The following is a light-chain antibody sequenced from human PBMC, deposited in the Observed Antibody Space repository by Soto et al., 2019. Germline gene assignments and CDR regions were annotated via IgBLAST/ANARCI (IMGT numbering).Light chain of an antibody. Sequence: IQFTQSAPSMSPSXAHCGPIPXRASQDIAIYLAWYQQKPGEAPKLLIYAASTLYGGVPSRFSGSGSGTDFALTITSLQAEDFATYYCQQLRMYPSTFGGGTKV. CDR2: AAS. V-gene: IGKV1-9*01. CDR3: QQLRMYPST. CDR1: QDIAIY. J-gene: IGKJ4*01.